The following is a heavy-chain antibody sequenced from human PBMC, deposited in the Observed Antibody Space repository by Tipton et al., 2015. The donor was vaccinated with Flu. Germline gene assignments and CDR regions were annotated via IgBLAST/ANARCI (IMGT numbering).Heavy chain of an antibody. V-gene: IGHV4-4*07. J-gene: IGHJ5*02. CDR2: IHATGST. Sequence: TLSLTCAVSGGSMRNFYWNWIRQPAGKGLEWIGRIHATGSTNYSPSLKSRVTMTIDTSKNQFSLNLRSVTAADTATYYCARAHSRTSTRFLEFSSIGTCFGPWGQGALVTVSS. D-gene: IGHD3-3*01. CDR3: ARAHSRTSTRFLEFSSIGTCFGP. CDR1: GGSMRNFY.